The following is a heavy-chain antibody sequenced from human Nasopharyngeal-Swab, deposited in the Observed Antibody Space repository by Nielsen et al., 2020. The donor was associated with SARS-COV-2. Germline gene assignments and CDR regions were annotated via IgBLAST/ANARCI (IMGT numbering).Heavy chain of an antibody. V-gene: IGHV3-66*04. CDR2: VFSGVST. CDR3: ARPSIAARQNYYYGMDV. J-gene: IGHJ6*02. Sequence: GSSLKISCAASGLTVSNNYMTWVRQAPGKGLEWVSIVFSGVSTYYADSVKGRFTISRDNSKNTLYLQMNSLRAEDTAVYYCARPSIAARQNYYYGMDVWGQGTTVTVSS. CDR1: GLTVSNNY. D-gene: IGHD6-6*01.